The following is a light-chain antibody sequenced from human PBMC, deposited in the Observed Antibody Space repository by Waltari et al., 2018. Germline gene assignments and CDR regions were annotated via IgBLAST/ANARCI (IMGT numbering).Light chain of an antibody. CDR2: GAS. CDR1: ESVYKN. CDR3: QQYNDWPLT. V-gene: IGKV3-15*01. Sequence: EIVMTQSPATLSVSLGEGATLSCRASESVYKNLALYQKKPGQAPRLLVYGASFRATDIPARVSGSGSGKDFSLTISNVQPEDFAVYYCQQYNDWPLTFGGGTKLEI. J-gene: IGKJ4*01.